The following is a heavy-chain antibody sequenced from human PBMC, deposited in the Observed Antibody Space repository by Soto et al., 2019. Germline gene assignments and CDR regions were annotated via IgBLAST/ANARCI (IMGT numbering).Heavy chain of an antibody. CDR3: ARGEGCSGGSCYPEYFQH. D-gene: IGHD2-15*01. V-gene: IGHV3-48*01. J-gene: IGHJ1*01. CDR1: GFTFSSYS. CDR2: ISSSSSTI. Sequence: EVQLVESGGGLVQPGGSLRLSCAASGFTFSSYSMNWVRQAPGKGLEWVSYISSSSSTIYYADSVKGRFTISRDTAKNSLYLQMNSLRAEDTAVYYCARGEGCSGGSCYPEYFQHWGQGTLVTVSS.